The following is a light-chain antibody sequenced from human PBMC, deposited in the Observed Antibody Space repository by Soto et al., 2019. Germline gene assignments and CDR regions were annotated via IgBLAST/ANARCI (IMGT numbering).Light chain of an antibody. J-gene: IGKJ5*01. CDR3: QQYYSYPIT. Sequence: IQMTQSPSTLSASVGDRVTITCLASQGISSYLAWYQQKPGKAPKLLIYAASTLQSGVPSRFSGSGSGTDFTLTISCLQSEDFATYYCQQYYSYPITFGQGTRLEIK. CDR1: QGISSY. CDR2: AAS. V-gene: IGKV1-8*01.